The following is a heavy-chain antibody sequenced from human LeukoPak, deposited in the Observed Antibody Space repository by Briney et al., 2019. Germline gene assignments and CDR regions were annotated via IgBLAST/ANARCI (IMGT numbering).Heavy chain of an antibody. D-gene: IGHD2-2*01. J-gene: IGHJ4*02. V-gene: IGHV4-39*01. Sequence: PSETLSLTCTVSGGSIRSSSFHWGWIRQPPGKGPDWIASIHYSGTTYYNPSLKGRVAISVDTSKNQFSLKLTSVTAADTAVYYCARVGCSSTSCYPGRDYWGQGTLVTVSS. CDR1: GGSIRSSSFH. CDR2: IHYSGTT. CDR3: ARVGCSSTSCYPGRDY.